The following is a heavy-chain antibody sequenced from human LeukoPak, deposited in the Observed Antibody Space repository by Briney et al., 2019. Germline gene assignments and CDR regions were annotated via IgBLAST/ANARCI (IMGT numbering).Heavy chain of an antibody. CDR1: GGTFSSYA. CDR2: IIPIFGTA. CDR3: ARVVAATPDAFDI. V-gene: IGHV1-69*05. J-gene: IGHJ3*02. D-gene: IGHD2-15*01. Sequence: GASVKVSCKASGGTFSSYAISWVRPAPGQGLEWMGGIIPIFGTANYAQKFQGRVTITTDESTSTAYMELSSLRSEDTAVYYCARVVAATPDAFDIWGQGTMVTVSS.